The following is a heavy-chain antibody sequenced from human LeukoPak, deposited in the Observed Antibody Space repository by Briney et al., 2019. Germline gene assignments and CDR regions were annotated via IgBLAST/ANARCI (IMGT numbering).Heavy chain of an antibody. CDR1: GFTFSSYA. CDR2: ISYDGSNK. D-gene: IGHD5-12*01. J-gene: IGHJ4*02. CDR3: ARGGRYSGYDYYFDY. V-gene: IGHV3-30-3*01. Sequence: PGGSLRLSCAASGFTFSSYAMHWVRQAPGKGLEWVAVISYDGSNKYYADSVKGRFTISRDNSKNTLYLQMNSLRAEDTAVYYCARGGRYSGYDYYFDYWGQGTLVTVSS.